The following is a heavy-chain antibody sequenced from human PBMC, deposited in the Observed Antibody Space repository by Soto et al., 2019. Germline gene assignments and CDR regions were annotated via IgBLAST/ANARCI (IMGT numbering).Heavy chain of an antibody. CDR3: ARGEYYDFWSGYYPNWFDP. CDR2: INHSGST. V-gene: IGHV4-34*01. CDR1: GGSFSGYY. Sequence: QVQLQQWGAGLLKPSETLSRTCAVYGGSFSGYYWSWIRQHPGKGLEWIGEINHSGSTNYNPSLKSRVTISVDTSKNQFSLKLSSVTAADTAVYYCARGEYYDFWSGYYPNWFDPWGQGTLVTVSS. J-gene: IGHJ5*02. D-gene: IGHD3-3*01.